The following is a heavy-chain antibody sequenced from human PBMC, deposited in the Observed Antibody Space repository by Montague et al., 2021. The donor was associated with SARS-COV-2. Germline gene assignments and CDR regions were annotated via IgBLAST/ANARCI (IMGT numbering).Heavy chain of an antibody. J-gene: IGHJ3*02. Sequence: SETLSLTCTVSGGSISSSSYYWGWIRQPPGKGLEWVGNIVYSGNTYYNTSRKIRVTLSVDTSKNQFSLRLSSVTAADTVVYYCARLPYFYDSTHAFDIWGKGTMVTVSS. D-gene: IGHD3-22*01. CDR1: GGSISSSSYY. CDR2: IVYSGNT. CDR3: ARLPYFYDSTHAFDI. V-gene: IGHV4-39*01.